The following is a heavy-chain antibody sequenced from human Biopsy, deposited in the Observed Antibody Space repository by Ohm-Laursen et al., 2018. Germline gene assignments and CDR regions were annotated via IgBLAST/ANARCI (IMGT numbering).Heavy chain of an antibody. D-gene: IGHD3-10*01. V-gene: IGHV4-4*07. CDR3: ARAPPLIRGVVESWFDP. Sequence: PSQTLSLTCTVSGGYISHYYWTWIRQPAGQGLEWIGRIYITGETDYNPSPKSRVTMSVDSSKKQFSLKLKSVTAADTAIYYCARAPPLIRGVVESWFDPWGQGILVTVSS. CDR1: GGYISHYY. CDR2: IYITGET. J-gene: IGHJ5*02.